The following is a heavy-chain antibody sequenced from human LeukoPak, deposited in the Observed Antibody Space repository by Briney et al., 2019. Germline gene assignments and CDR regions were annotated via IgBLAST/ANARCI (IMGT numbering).Heavy chain of an antibody. CDR1: DGSISCYI. D-gene: IGHD1-26*01. J-gene: IGHJ4*02. CDR3: ARGLLVGNTGYYFDY. Sequence: SETLFLSCTASDGSISCYIWTWIRQPPGKGLEWIGYIHYSGSTNSHPSLKSRVTLSVDTSKQQFSLKLRSVTAADTAVYYCARGLLVGNTGYYFDYWGQGTLVTVSS. V-gene: IGHV4-59*01. CDR2: IHYSGST.